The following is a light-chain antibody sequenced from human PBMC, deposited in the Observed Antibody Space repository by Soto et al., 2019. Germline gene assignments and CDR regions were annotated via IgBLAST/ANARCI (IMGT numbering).Light chain of an antibody. CDR1: QGISSY. J-gene: IGKJ4*01. V-gene: IGKV1-9*01. Sequence: DIQLTQSPSFLSASLGDRVTITCRASQGISSYLAWYQQKPGKAPKLLIYAASTLQSGVPLMVIVSGSGTEFTLTISSLQPEDFATYYCQQLNSYPFTFGGGTKVEIK. CDR2: AAS. CDR3: QQLNSYPFT.